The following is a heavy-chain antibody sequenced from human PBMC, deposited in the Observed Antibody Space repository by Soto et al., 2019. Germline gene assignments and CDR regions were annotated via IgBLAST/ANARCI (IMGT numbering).Heavy chain of an antibody. J-gene: IGHJ4*02. Sequence: EVQLLESGGGLVQPGGYLRLSCAASGFTFSTYAMSWVRQAPGKGLEWVSAISGNGGSTYYADSVKGRFTISRDNSKNTLYLQMSSLRVEDTAVYYCAKLYNWNYQKPDWGQGTLVTVSS. CDR1: GFTFSTYA. CDR2: ISGNGGST. D-gene: IGHD1-7*01. V-gene: IGHV3-23*01. CDR3: AKLYNWNYQKPD.